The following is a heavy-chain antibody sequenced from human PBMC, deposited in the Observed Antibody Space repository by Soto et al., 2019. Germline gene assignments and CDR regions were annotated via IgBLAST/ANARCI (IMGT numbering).Heavy chain of an antibody. CDR2: IKQDGSEK. CDR3: AREKWTVTTRTPTDYYYYGMDV. D-gene: IGHD4-4*01. J-gene: IGHJ6*02. Sequence: QAGGSLRLSCAASGFTFSSYWMSWVRQAPGKGLEWVANIKQDGSEKYYVDSVKGRFTISRDNAKNSLYLQMNSLRAEDTAVYYCAREKWTVTTRTPTDYYYYGMDVWGQGTTVTVSS. V-gene: IGHV3-7*01. CDR1: GFTFSSYW.